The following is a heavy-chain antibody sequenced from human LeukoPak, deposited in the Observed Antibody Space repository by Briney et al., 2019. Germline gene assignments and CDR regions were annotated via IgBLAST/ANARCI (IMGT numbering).Heavy chain of an antibody. V-gene: IGHV1-24*01. J-gene: IGHJ4*02. D-gene: IGHD6-6*01. Sequence: ASVKVSCNVSGYTLTELSMHWVRQAPGKGLEWMGGFDPEDGETIYAQKFQGRVTMTEDTSTDTAYMELSSLRSEDTAVYYCATVVTWGIAAREGGYWGQGTLVTVSS. CDR2: FDPEDGET. CDR3: ATVVTWGIAAREGGY. CDR1: GYTLTELS.